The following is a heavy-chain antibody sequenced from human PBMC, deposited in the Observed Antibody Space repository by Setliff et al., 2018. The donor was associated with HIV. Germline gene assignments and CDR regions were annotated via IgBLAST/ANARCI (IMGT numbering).Heavy chain of an antibody. CDR1: GGSISSDDYY. V-gene: IGHV4-39*07. CDR3: ARELRGTQSSDY. J-gene: IGHJ4*02. Sequence: SETLSLTCTVSGGSISSDDYYWNWIRQPPGKGLEWIGSVYYSGITYYSSSLKSRVTVSVDTSRIQFSLKLRSVTAADTAVYYCARELRGTQSSDYWGQGTLVTVSS. D-gene: IGHD1-1*01. CDR2: VYYSGIT.